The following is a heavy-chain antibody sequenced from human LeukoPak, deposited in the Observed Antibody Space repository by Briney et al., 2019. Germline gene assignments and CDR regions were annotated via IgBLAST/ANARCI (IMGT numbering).Heavy chain of an antibody. V-gene: IGHV3-66*01. D-gene: IGHD3-16*01. J-gene: IGHJ3*02. CDR3: ASWGFLIAFDI. CDR1: GFTVSSNY. Sequence: GGSLPLSCAASGFTVSSNYMSWVRQAPGKGLEWVSVIYSGGSTYYADSVKGRFTISRDNSKNTLYLQMNSLRAEDTAVYYCASWGFLIAFDIWGHGIMVTVSS. CDR2: IYSGGST.